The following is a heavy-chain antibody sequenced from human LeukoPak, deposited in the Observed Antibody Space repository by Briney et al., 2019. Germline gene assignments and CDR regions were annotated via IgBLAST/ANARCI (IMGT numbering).Heavy chain of an antibody. CDR3: ARDRKRYYGSGSYPLGYYGMDV. J-gene: IGHJ6*02. CDR2: IYSGGST. Sequence: GGSLRLSCAASGFIFSDFYMSWVRQAPGKGLEWVSVIYSGGSTYYADSVKGRFTISRDNSKNTLYLQMNSLRAEDTAVYYCARDRKRYYGSGSYPLGYYGMDVWGQGTTVTVSS. D-gene: IGHD3-10*01. V-gene: IGHV3-66*01. CDR1: GFIFSDFY.